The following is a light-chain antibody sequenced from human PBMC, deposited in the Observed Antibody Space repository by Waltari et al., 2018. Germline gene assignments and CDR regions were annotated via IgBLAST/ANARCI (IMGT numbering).Light chain of an antibody. CDR1: SSNIGVNS. V-gene: IGLV1-44*01. Sequence: QSVLTQPPSVSGTPGQRVTIPCSGTSSNIGVNSVNWYHQLPGAAPKLLIYKNDQRPSGVPDRFSGSRSGTSASLAISGLQSEDEADFYCATWDDTFNGPVSGGGTKLTVL. CDR3: ATWDDTFNGPV. J-gene: IGLJ3*02. CDR2: KND.